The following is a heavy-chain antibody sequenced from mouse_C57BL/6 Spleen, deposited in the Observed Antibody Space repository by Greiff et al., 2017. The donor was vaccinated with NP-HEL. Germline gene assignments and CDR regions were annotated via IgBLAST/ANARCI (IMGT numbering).Heavy chain of an antibody. D-gene: IGHD2-2*01. CDR3: ARGVTTFGY. J-gene: IGHJ2*01. CDR1: GYAFSSSW. Sequence: QVQLQQSGPELVKPGASVKISCKASGYAFSSSWMNWVKQRPGKGLEWIGRIYPGDGDTNYNGKFKGKATLTADKSSSTAYMQLSSLTSEDSAVYFCARGVTTFGYWGQGTTLTVSS. CDR2: IYPGDGDT. V-gene: IGHV1-82*01.